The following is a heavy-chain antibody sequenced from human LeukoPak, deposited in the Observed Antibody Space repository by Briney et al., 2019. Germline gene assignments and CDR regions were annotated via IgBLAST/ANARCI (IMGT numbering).Heavy chain of an antibody. Sequence: SETLSLTCTVSGGSISSSSYYWGWIRQPPGKGLEWIGSIYYSGSTYYNPSLKSRVTISVDTSKNQFSLELSSVTAADTAVYYCARERSHSNTMVGTHWGQGTLVTVSS. CDR2: IYYSGST. D-gene: IGHD3-10*02. CDR3: ARERSHSNTMVGTH. V-gene: IGHV4-39*07. CDR1: GGSISSSSYY. J-gene: IGHJ4*02.